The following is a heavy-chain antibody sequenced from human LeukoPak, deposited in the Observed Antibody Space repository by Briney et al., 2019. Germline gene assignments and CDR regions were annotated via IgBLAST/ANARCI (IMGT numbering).Heavy chain of an antibody. V-gene: IGHV3-7*01. J-gene: IGHJ4*02. CDR1: GFTFSSYW. Sequence: GGSLRLSCAASGFTFSSYWMSWVRQAPGKGLEWVANIKQDGSEKYYVDSVKGRFTISRDNAKNSLYLQMNSLRAENTAVYYCAREAAGENIDYWGQGTLVTVSS. CDR2: IKQDGSEK. D-gene: IGHD6-25*01. CDR3: AREAAGENIDY.